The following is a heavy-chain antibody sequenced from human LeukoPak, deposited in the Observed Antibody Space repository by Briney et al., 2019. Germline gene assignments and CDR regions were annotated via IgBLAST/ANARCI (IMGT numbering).Heavy chain of an antibody. V-gene: IGHV3-23*01. D-gene: IGHD6-19*01. J-gene: IGHJ4*02. CDR2: TSGSGGST. CDR3: AKIYSTGWSSFLDY. CDR1: GFTFSNYG. Sequence: PGGSLRLSCAASGFTFSNYGMSWVRQAPGKGLEWVSATSGSGGSTYYADSVKDRSIISRENSKHTLYLQMNSLRAEDTAVYYCAKIYSTGWSSFLDYWGQGTLVTVSS.